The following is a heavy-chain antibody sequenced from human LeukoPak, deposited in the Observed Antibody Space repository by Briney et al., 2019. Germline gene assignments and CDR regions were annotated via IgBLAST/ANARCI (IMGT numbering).Heavy chain of an antibody. J-gene: IGHJ4*02. CDR2: ISSSSSYI. Sequence: PGGSLRLSCAASGFTFSSYSMNWVRQAPGKGLEWVSSISSSSSYIYYADSVKGRFTISRDNAKNSLYLQMNSLRAEDTAVYYCARARTMSAVVTVIPGDYWGQGTLVTVSS. CDR1: GFTFSSYS. CDR3: ARARTMSAVVTVIPGDY. D-gene: IGHD2-21*02. V-gene: IGHV3-21*01.